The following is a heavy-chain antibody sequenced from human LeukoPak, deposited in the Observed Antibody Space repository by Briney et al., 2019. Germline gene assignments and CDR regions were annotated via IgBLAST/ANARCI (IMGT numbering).Heavy chain of an antibody. D-gene: IGHD1-26*01. Sequence: SETLSLTCTVSGSSITSSGYYWGWIRQPPGKGLEWIGNIYYSGSTFYNPSLESRVTISVDTSRNQFSLKLSSVTAADTALYFCARQVGTTENDYWGQGTLVTVSS. CDR2: IYYSGST. J-gene: IGHJ4*02. CDR1: GSSITSSGYY. V-gene: IGHV4-39*01. CDR3: ARQVGTTENDY.